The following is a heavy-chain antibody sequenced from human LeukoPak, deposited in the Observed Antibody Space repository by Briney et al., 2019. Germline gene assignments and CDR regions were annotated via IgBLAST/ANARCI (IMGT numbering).Heavy chain of an antibody. D-gene: IGHD1-26*01. J-gene: IGHJ4*02. Sequence: PGGSLRLSCAASGFTFSSYWMSWVRQAPGKGLEWVANIKQDGSEKYYVDSVKGRFTISRDNAKNSLYLQMNSLRAEDTAVYYCARLNWVGAKDFDYWGQGTLVTVSS. CDR2: IKQDGSEK. V-gene: IGHV3-7*01. CDR3: ARLNWVGAKDFDY. CDR1: GFTFSSYW.